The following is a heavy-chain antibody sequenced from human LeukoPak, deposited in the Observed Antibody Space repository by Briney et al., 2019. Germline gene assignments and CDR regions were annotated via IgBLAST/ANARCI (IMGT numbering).Heavy chain of an antibody. J-gene: IGHJ4*02. CDR2: IYYSGST. D-gene: IGHD3-10*01. CDR3: ARGRRSGSSDYFDY. CDR1: GGSISSSSYY. V-gene: IGHV4-39*07. Sequence: SETLSLTCTVSGGSISSSSYYWGWIRQPPGKGLEWIGSIYYSGSTYYNPSLKSRVTISVDTSKNQFSLKLSSVTAADTAVYYCARGRRSGSSDYFDYWGQGTLVTVSS.